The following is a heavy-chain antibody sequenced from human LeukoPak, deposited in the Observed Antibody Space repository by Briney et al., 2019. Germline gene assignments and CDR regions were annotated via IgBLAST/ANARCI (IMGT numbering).Heavy chain of an antibody. CDR2: INPSGGST. V-gene: IGHV1-46*01. CDR3: ARGSWFGELLSLLEFDY. D-gene: IGHD3-10*01. J-gene: IGHJ4*02. CDR1: GYTFTSYY. Sequence: ASVKVSCKASGYTFTSYYMHWVRQAPGQGLEWMGIINPSGGSTSYAQKFQGRVTMTRDTSTSTVYMELSSLRSEDTAVYYCARGSWFGELLSLLEFDYWGQGTLVTVSS.